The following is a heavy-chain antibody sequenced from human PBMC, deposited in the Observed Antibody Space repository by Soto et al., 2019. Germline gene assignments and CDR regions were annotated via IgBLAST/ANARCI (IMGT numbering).Heavy chain of an antibody. J-gene: IGHJ4*02. D-gene: IGHD3-10*01. CDR1: GFTFSSYA. CDR3: AKFTGYYYGSGSYYSDY. CDR2: ISGSGGST. Sequence: LRLSCAASGFTFSSYAMSWIRQAPGKGLEWVSAISGSGGSTYYADSVKGRFTISRDNSKNTLYLQMNSLRAEDTAVYYCAKFTGYYYGSGSYYSDYWGQGTLVTVSS. V-gene: IGHV3-23*01.